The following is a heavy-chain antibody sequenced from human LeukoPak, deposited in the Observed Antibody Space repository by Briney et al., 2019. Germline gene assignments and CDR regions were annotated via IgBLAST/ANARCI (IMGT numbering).Heavy chain of an antibody. D-gene: IGHD3-3*01. J-gene: IGHJ4*02. CDR2: INPNSGGT. CDR1: GYTFTGYY. Sequence: ASVKVSCKASGYTFTGYYMHWVRQAPGQGLEWMGWINPNSGGTNYAQKFQGRVTITADESTSTAYMELSSLRSEDTAVYYCAMTYYDFWSGYYRFDYWGQGTLVTVSS. V-gene: IGHV1-2*02. CDR3: AMTYYDFWSGYYRFDY.